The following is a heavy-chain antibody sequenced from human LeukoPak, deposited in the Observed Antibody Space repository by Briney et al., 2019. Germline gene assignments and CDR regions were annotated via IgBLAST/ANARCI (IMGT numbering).Heavy chain of an antibody. D-gene: IGHD3-22*01. J-gene: IGHJ4*02. CDR1: GYTFTSYG. V-gene: IGHV1-18*01. CDR2: ISAYNGNT. CDR3: ARFGSRYYDSSGYYYGY. Sequence: GASVKVSCKASGYTFTSYGISWVRQAPGQGLEWMGWISAYNGNTNYAQKLQGRVTMTTDTSTSTAYMELRSLRSDDTAVYYCARFGSRYYDSSGYYYGYWGQGTLVTVSS.